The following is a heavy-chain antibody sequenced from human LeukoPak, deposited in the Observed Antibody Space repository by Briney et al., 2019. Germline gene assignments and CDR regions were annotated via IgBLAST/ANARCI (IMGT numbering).Heavy chain of an antibody. CDR3: AKFGSSSWYRYLDY. D-gene: IGHD6-13*01. V-gene: IGHV3-23*01. J-gene: IGHJ4*02. Sequence: GGSLRLSCAASGFTFSCYAMSWVRQAPGKGLEWVSAISGSGGSTSYAASVKGRFTISRDNSKNTLYLQMNSLRAEDTAVYYCAKFGSSSWYRYLDYWGQGTLVTVSS. CDR1: GFTFSCYA. CDR2: ISGSGGST.